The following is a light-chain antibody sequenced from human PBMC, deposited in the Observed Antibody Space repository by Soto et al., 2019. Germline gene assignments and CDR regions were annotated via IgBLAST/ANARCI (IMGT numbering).Light chain of an antibody. Sequence: QSALTQPASVSGSPGQSITISCTGTSGDIGVFSHVSWYQHLTGKAPKLMIYEVSNRPSGVSNRFSGSKSGNTASLTISGLQAEDEADYYCSSYTRSDTLAFGGGTKLTVL. CDR2: EVS. CDR3: SSYTRSDTLA. V-gene: IGLV2-14*01. J-gene: IGLJ2*01. CDR1: SGDIGVFSH.